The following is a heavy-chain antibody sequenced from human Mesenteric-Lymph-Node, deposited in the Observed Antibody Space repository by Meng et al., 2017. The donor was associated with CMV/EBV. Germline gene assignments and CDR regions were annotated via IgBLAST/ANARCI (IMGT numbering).Heavy chain of an antibody. CDR3: ARDLTRYYDFWRRYGMDV. Sequence: GESLKISCAASGITVNTNSMIWVRQAPGEGLDWVSVFYSGGGTHYADSVKGRFTISRDNAKNSLYLQMNSLRAEDTAVYYCARDLTRYYDFWRRYGMDVWGQGTTVTVSS. CDR2: FYSGGGT. J-gene: IGHJ6*02. D-gene: IGHD3-3*01. CDR1: GITVNTNS. V-gene: IGHV3-53*01.